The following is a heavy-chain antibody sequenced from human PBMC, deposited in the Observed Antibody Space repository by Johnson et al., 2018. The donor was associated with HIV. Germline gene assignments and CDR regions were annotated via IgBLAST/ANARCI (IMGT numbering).Heavy chain of an antibody. V-gene: IGHV3-66*01. J-gene: IGHJ3*02. CDR3: ARDAPNFFDSSGVRDDAFDI. CDR1: GFTVSDNY. Sequence: EVQLVESGGGLVQPGGSLRLSCAASGFTVSDNYMNWVRQAPGKGLEWVSVIYSDGSTYYADYVQGRFPLSRDNSQNTLYLQMNSLRAEDTAVYFCARDAPNFFDSSGVRDDAFDIWGPGTMVTVSS. CDR2: IYSDGST. D-gene: IGHD3-22*01.